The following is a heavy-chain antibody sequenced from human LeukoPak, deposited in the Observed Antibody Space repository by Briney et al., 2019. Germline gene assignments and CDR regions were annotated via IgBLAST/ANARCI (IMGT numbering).Heavy chain of an antibody. CDR3: AKGRCSSTSCSVDY. CDR1: GFTFSSYA. D-gene: IGHD2-2*01. CDR2: ISGSGGST. J-gene: IGHJ4*02. Sequence: GGSLRLSCAASGFTFSSYAMSWVRQAPGKGLEWVSAISGSGGSTYYADSVKGRFTISRDNFKNTLYLQMNSLRAEDTAVYYCAKGRCSSTSCSVDYWGQGTLVTVSS. V-gene: IGHV3-23*01.